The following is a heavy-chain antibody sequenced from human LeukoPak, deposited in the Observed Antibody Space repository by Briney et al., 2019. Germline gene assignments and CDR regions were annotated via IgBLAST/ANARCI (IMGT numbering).Heavy chain of an antibody. J-gene: IGHJ4*02. CDR1: GGSINSYY. CDR3: ARGGKATVVTM. Sequence: PETLSLTCTVSGGSINSYYWSWIRQPAGKGLEWIGRIYSSGSTNYNPSLKSRVSMSVDTSKNQFSLKLTSVTAADTAVYYCARGGKATVVTMWGQGILVTVSS. V-gene: IGHV4-4*07. D-gene: IGHD4-23*01. CDR2: IYSSGST.